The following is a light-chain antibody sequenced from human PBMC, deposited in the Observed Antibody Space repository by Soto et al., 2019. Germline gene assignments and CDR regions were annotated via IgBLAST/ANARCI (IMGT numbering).Light chain of an antibody. Sequence: QSALTQPASVSGSPGQSITISCTGTSSDVGGYNYVSWYQHHPGKAPKLMIHEVSNRPSGLSNRFSGSKSGNTASLTISGLQAEDEADYYCTSYTSSNTPTVIFGGGTKLTVL. CDR1: SSDVGGYNY. V-gene: IGLV2-14*01. CDR2: EVS. J-gene: IGLJ2*01. CDR3: TSYTSSNTPTVI.